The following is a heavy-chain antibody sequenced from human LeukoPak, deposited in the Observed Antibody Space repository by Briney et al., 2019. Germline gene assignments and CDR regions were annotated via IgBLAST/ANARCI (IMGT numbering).Heavy chain of an antibody. CDR2: ISAYNSNT. CDR3: ATEGIAVAGTGLDY. J-gene: IGHJ4*02. Sequence: ASVKVSCKASGYTFTSYGINWVRQAPGQGLEWMGWISAYNSNTHYAQKLQGRVTMTTDTSTSTAYMEVRSLRSEDTAVYYCATEGIAVAGTGLDYWGQGTLVTVSS. D-gene: IGHD6-19*01. V-gene: IGHV1-18*01. CDR1: GYTFTSYG.